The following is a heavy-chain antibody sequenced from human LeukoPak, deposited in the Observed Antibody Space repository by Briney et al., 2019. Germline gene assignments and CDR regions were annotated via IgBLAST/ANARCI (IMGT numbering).Heavy chain of an antibody. V-gene: IGHV3-48*01. Sequence: GGSLRLSCAASGFTFSSYSMNWVRQAPGKGLEWVSYISSSSNSIYYADSVKGRFTISRDNAKNSLYLQMNSLRAEDTAVYYCARGRLMGSGLPAIDYWGQGTLVTVSS. D-gene: IGHD3-10*01. CDR3: ARGRLMGSGLPAIDY. CDR1: GFTFSSYS. J-gene: IGHJ4*02. CDR2: ISSSSNSI.